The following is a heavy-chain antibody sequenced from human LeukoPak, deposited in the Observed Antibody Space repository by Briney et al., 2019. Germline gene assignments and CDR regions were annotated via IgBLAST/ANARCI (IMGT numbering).Heavy chain of an antibody. D-gene: IGHD3-10*01. CDR2: MNPDGTTV. CDR3: ARDPAFGAIDY. CDR1: GFTFTTSY. Sequence: GESLRLSCLTSGFTFTTSYMVWVRQAPGKWLEWVAGMNPDGTTVYYVDSVKGRFTVSRDNAKNSLYLQMNNLRVEDTAVYYCARDPAFGAIDYWGQGTLVTV. J-gene: IGHJ4*02. V-gene: IGHV3-7*01.